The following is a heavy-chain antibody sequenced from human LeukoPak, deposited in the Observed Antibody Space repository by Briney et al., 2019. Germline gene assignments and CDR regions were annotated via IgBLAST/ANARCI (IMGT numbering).Heavy chain of an antibody. Sequence: PSETLSLTCTVSGGSVSNDYWSWVRQPAGKGLEWIGHIYIDETTNYNPSLKSRVTISVDTSKNQFSLKLSSVTAADTAVYYCARGADYYDSSPYYWGQGTLVTVSS. CDR1: GGSVSNDY. D-gene: IGHD3-22*01. CDR2: IYIDETT. J-gene: IGHJ4*02. CDR3: ARGADYYDSSPYY. V-gene: IGHV4-4*07.